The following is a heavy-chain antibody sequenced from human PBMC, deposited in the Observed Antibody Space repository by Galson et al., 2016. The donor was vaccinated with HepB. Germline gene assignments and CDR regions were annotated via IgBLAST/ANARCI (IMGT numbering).Heavy chain of an antibody. J-gene: IGHJ4*02. V-gene: IGHV3-33*01. Sequence: SLRLSCAASGFILGSYAMHWVRQAPGKGPEWVALIWYDGSKKYYGDAVKGRFTISRDNGNNMVYLQMNSLRADDTAMYYCVRDSRHYYDHFDRWGQGTLVTVSS. CDR1: GFILGSYA. D-gene: IGHD3-16*01. CDR2: IWYDGSKK. CDR3: VRDSRHYYDHFDR.